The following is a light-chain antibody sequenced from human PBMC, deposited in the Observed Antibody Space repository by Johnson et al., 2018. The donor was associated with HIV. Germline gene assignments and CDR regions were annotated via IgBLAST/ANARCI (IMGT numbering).Light chain of an antibody. Sequence: QLVLTQPPSVSAAPGQKVTISCSGSSSNIENNYVSWYQHLPGTAPKLLIYEDYKRPSGIPDRFSGSKSGTSATLDITGLQTGDEADYYCGTWDSSLSAGGVFGTGTKVTVL. V-gene: IGLV1-51*02. CDR3: GTWDSSLSAGGV. CDR2: EDY. J-gene: IGLJ1*01. CDR1: SSNIENNY.